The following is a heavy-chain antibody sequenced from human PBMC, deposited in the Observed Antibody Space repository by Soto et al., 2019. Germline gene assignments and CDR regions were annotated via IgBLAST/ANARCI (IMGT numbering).Heavy chain of an antibody. J-gene: IGHJ4*02. Sequence: GGSLRLSCAASGFTFSSYSMNWVRQAPGKGLEWVSSISSSSSYIYYADSVKGRFTISRDNAKNSLYLQMNSLRAEDTAVYYCASPSGSGRPSDFDYWGQGTLVTVSS. V-gene: IGHV3-21*01. CDR1: GFTFSSYS. CDR2: ISSSSSYI. D-gene: IGHD3-10*01. CDR3: ASPSGSGRPSDFDY.